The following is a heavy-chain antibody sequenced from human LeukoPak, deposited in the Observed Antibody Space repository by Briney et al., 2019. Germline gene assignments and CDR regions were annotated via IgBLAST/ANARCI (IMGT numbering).Heavy chain of an antibody. CDR3: ARRGTGGRSFDI. J-gene: IGHJ3*02. CDR1: GGSVSSGCYY. Sequence: SETLSLTCTVSGGSVSSGCYYWTWIRPPPGKGLEWIGYISDSGSTNFNPSLKSRVTISVDTSKNQFSLNLSSVTAADTAVYYCARRGTGGRSFDIWGQGTMVTVSS. CDR2: ISDSGST. D-gene: IGHD2-8*02. V-gene: IGHV4-61*01.